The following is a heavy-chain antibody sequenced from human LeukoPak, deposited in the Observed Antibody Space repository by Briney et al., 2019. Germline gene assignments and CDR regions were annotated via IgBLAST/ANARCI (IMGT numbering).Heavy chain of an antibody. CDR1: GFTFSSYW. J-gene: IGHJ1*01. V-gene: IGHV3-74*01. CDR3: ARAPSEIGGYYPEYFRH. D-gene: IGHD3-22*01. Sequence: GGSLRLSCAASGFTFSSYWMHWVRQAPGKGLVWVSRIKSDGNTNYADSVKGRFTISRDNAKNTVSLQMNSLRAEDTGVYYCARAPSEIGGYYPEYFRHWGQGTLVTVSS. CDR2: IKSDGNT.